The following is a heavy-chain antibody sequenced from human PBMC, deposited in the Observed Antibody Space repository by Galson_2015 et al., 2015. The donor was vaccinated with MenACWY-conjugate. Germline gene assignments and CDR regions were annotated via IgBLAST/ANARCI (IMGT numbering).Heavy chain of an antibody. D-gene: IGHD2-8*02. Sequence: SLRLSCAASGFTFSSYAVSWVRQAPGKGLEWVSVISGSGVYKYYADSVKGRFTISRDNSKYTIFLEMDRVRADDTAVYYCARAYCTGTSCAGSFDPWGQGMLVTVSS. CDR3: ARAYCTGTSCAGSFDP. CDR2: ISGSGVYK. J-gene: IGHJ5*02. CDR1: GFTFSSYA. V-gene: IGHV3-23*01.